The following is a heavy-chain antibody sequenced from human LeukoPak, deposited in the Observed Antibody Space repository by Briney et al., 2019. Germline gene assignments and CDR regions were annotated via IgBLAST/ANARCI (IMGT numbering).Heavy chain of an antibody. CDR2: ISSSGSTI. V-gene: IGHV3-48*04. CDR3: ARAGTIVSYYYYAMDV. D-gene: IGHD3-10*01. CDR1: GFTFSNYS. J-gene: IGHJ6*02. Sequence: GGSLRLSCVVSGFTFSNYSMNWVRQAPGKGLEWVSYISSSGSTIYYADSVKGRFTISRDNAEKSLYLQMNNLRVEDTAVYYCARAGTIVSYYYYAMDVWGQGTTVTVSS.